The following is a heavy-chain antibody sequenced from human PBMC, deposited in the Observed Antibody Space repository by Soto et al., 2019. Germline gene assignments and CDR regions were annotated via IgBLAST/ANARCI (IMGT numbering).Heavy chain of an antibody. CDR1: GFTFSSYW. Sequence: EVQLVESGGGLVQPGGSLRLSCAASGFTFSSYWMHWVRQAPGKGLVWVSRINSDGSSTSYAESMKGRFTISRDNAKNPLYLQMNRLRDEYTAVYYCAREGQYSDSSGYYLGFAFDIWGQGRMVTVSS. D-gene: IGHD3-22*01. CDR3: AREGQYSDSSGYYLGFAFDI. J-gene: IGHJ3*02. V-gene: IGHV3-74*01. CDR2: INSDGSST.